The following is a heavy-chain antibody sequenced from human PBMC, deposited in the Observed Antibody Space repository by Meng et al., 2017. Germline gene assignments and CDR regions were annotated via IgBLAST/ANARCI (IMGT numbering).Heavy chain of an antibody. Sequence: GESLKISCAASGFTFSSYDMHWVRQATGKGLEWVSAIGTAGDTYYPGSVKGRFTISRENAKNSLYLQMNSLRAGDTAVYYCARGGYSHGLDAFDIWGQGTMVTVSS. J-gene: IGHJ3*02. CDR3: ARGGYSHGLDAFDI. CDR1: GFTFSSYD. CDR2: IGTAGDT. V-gene: IGHV3-13*01. D-gene: IGHD5-18*01.